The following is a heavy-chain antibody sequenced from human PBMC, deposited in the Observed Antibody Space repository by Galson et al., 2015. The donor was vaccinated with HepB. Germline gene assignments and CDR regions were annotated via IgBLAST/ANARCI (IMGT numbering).Heavy chain of an antibody. D-gene: IGHD3-3*01. Sequence: SLRLSCAASGFTFSSYWMSWVRQAPGKGLEWVSYISSSSSTIYYADSVKGRFTISRDNAKNSLYLQMNSLRAEDTAVYYCARFDYDFWSGYYTVRAYYYYYMDVWGKGTTVTVSS. CDR3: ARFDYDFWSGYYTVRAYYYYYMDV. J-gene: IGHJ6*03. CDR2: ISSSSSTI. V-gene: IGHV3-48*01. CDR1: GFTFSSYW.